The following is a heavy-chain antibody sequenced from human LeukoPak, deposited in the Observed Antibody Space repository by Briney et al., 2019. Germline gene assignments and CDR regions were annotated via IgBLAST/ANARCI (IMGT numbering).Heavy chain of an antibody. CDR3: ARELVSLGTGYFDR. Sequence: GGSLRLSCEASGFTFRTYGMTWVRQAPGKGLEWVSGITGSSTWTYYADSVKGRFTISRDNSKNTLHLQMNSLRAEDTAIYYCARELVSLGTGYFDRWGRGTLVSVCS. CDR1: GFTFRTYG. CDR2: ITGSSTWT. D-gene: IGHD7-27*01. J-gene: IGHJ2*01. V-gene: IGHV3-23*01.